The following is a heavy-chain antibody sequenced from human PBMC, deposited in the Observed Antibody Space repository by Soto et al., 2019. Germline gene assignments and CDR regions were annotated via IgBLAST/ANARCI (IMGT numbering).Heavy chain of an antibody. J-gene: IGHJ6*03. D-gene: IGHD4-17*01. CDR2: IWYDGSNK. CDR3: ARGNYGDYYYYYYYMDV. Sequence: QVQLVESGGGVVQPGRSLRLSCAASGFTFSSYGMHWVRQAPGKGLEWVAVIWYDGSNKYYADSVKGRFTISRDNSKNTLYLQMNSLRAEDTAVYYCARGNYGDYYYYYYYMDVWGKGTTVTVSS. CDR1: GFTFSSYG. V-gene: IGHV3-33*01.